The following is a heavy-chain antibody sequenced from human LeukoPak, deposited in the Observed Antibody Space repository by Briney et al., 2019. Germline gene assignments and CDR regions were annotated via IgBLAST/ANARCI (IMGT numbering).Heavy chain of an antibody. Sequence: PGGSLRLSCAVSGFTFTNYNMNWIRQPPGKGLEWVSYISKSGTTIYYADSVKGRFTISRDNAKNSLYLQMNSLRAEDTAVYYCAREKSTTPTAQFDYLGQGTLVRVSS. CDR3: AREKSTTPTAQFDY. J-gene: IGHJ4*02. D-gene: IGHD1-1*01. V-gene: IGHV3-11*01. CDR2: ISKSGTTI. CDR1: GFTFTNYN.